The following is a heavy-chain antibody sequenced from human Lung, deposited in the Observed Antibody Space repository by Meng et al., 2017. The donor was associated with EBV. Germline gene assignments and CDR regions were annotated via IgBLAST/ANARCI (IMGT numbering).Heavy chain of an antibody. CDR3: ARDLSGYYSFVDY. CDR2: INPNNGGA. J-gene: IGHJ4*02. Sequence: VQLVQSGAEVKRPGASVKVSCKASGYTFTGYYMQWVRQAPGQGLEWMGRINPNNGGANYAQQFQGRVTMTTDTSISTAYMELSRLRSDDTAVYYCARDLSGYYSFVDYWGQGTLVTVSS. CDR1: GYTFTGYY. V-gene: IGHV1-2*06. D-gene: IGHD3-22*01.